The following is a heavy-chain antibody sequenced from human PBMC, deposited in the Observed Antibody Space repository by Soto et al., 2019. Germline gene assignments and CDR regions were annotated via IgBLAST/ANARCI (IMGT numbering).Heavy chain of an antibody. V-gene: IGHV4-59*01. CDR1: GGSIRNVY. J-gene: IGHJ4*02. Sequence: LSLTCTVSGGSIRNVYWSWIRQPPGKGLEWIGFIFHSGNAKYNPSLKSRVTMSVDTSKNQFSLSLDSVTAADTAVYFCARAHAPTLPFDYWGQGTLVTVSS. D-gene: IGHD2-15*01. CDR3: ARAHAPTLPFDY. CDR2: IFHSGNA.